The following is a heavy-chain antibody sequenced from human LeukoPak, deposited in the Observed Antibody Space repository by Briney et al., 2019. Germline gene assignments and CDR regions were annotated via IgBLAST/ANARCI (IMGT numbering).Heavy chain of an antibody. Sequence: SVKVSCKASGGTFSSYAISWVRQAPGQGLEWMGGIIPIFGTANYAQKFQGRVTITADESTSTAYMELSSLRSEDTAVYYCARGPFGAAAGTSYFDYWGQGTLVTVSS. J-gene: IGHJ4*02. V-gene: IGHV1-69*01. CDR3: ARGPFGAAAGTSYFDY. CDR1: GGTFSSYA. CDR2: IIPIFGTA. D-gene: IGHD6-13*01.